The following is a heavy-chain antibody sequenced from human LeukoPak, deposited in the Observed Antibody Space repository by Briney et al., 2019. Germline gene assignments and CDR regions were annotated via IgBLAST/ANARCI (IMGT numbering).Heavy chain of an antibody. Sequence: PGGSLRLSCEASGFTFGSFAMYWVRQAPGKGLDWIAGIFGSGGSPHYADSVKGRFTISRDNSKNTVYLQINSLRAEDTSVYYCVAGDWGARDSFDLWGRGTMVTVSS. J-gene: IGHJ3*01. CDR3: VAGDWGARDSFDL. V-gene: IGHV3-23*01. CDR1: GFTFGSFA. D-gene: IGHD2-21*02. CDR2: IFGSGGSP.